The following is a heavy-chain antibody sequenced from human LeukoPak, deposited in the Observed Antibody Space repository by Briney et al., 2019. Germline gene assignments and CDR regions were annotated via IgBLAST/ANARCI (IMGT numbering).Heavy chain of an antibody. CDR2: ISSSSSYI. CDR1: GFTFSSYS. D-gene: IGHD2-15*01. CDR3: ARDARGYCSGGSCYFLDY. J-gene: IGHJ4*02. Sequence: GGSLRLSCAASGFTFSSYSMNWVRQAPGKGLEWDSSISSSSSYIYYADSVKGRFTISRDNAKNSLYLQMNSLRAEDTAVYYCARDARGYCSGGSCYFLDYWGQGTLVTVSS. V-gene: IGHV3-21*01.